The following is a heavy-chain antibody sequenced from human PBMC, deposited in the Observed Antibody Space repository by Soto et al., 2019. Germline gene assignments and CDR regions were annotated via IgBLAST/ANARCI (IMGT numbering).Heavy chain of an antibody. CDR1: GFTFSSYA. Sequence: EVQLLESGGGLVQPGGSLRLSCAASGFTFSSYAMSWVRQAPGKGLEWVSAISGSGGSTYYADSVKGRFTISRDNSKNTLYLQRNSLRAEDTAVYYCAKGFAYGGNKGGAIHNWFDPWGQGTLVTVSS. V-gene: IGHV3-23*01. J-gene: IGHJ5*02. D-gene: IGHD2-15*01. CDR3: AKGFAYGGNKGGAIHNWFDP. CDR2: ISGSGGST.